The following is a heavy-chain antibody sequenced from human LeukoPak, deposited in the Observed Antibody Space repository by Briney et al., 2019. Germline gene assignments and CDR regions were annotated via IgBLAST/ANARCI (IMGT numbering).Heavy chain of an antibody. CDR1: GFTFHAHG. CDR2: ITGNGGSI. Sequence: GGSLRPSCVASGFTFHAHGMNWVRQAPGKGLEWVSGITGNGGSISYADSVKGRFAISRDNTKNSLYLQMTSLKAEDTALYYCVKDGSYIAFDIWGLGTMVTVSS. D-gene: IGHD1-26*01. CDR3: VKDGSYIAFDI. V-gene: IGHV3-20*04. J-gene: IGHJ3*02.